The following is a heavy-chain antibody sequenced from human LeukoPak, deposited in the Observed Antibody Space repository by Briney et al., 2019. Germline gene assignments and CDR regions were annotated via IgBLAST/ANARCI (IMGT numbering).Heavy chain of an antibody. V-gene: IGHV4-34*01. Sequence: SETLSLTCAVYGGSFSGYYWSWIRQPPGKGLEWIGYIYHSGSTYYNPSLKSRVTISVDRSKNQFSLKLSSVTAADTAVYYCARERRGSGYFDYWGQGTLVSVSS. D-gene: IGHD3-10*01. CDR3: ARERRGSGYFDY. J-gene: IGHJ4*02. CDR1: GGSFSGYY. CDR2: IYHSGST.